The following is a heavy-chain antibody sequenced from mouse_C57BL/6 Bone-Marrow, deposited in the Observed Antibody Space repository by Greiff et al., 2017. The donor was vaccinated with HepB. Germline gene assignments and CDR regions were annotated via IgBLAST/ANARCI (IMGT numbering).Heavy chain of an antibody. Sequence: QVQLQQPGAELVKPGASVKLSCKASGYTFTSYWMQWVKQRPGQGLEWIGEIDPSDSYTNYNQKFKGKATLTVDTSSSTAYMQLSSLTSEDSAVYYCARVITTVGCDYWGQGTTLTVSS. CDR2: IDPSDSYT. D-gene: IGHD1-1*01. CDR3: ARVITTVGCDY. J-gene: IGHJ2*01. CDR1: GYTFTSYW. V-gene: IGHV1-50*01.